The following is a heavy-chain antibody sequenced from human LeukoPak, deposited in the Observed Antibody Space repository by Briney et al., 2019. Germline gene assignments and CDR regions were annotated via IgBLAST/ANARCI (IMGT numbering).Heavy chain of an antibody. V-gene: IGHV4-59*01. D-gene: IGHD3-22*01. CDR3: ARAPASSYYYDSSGYYYSWLDP. CDR1: GGSISSYY. J-gene: IGHJ5*02. Sequence: SETLSLICTVSGGSISSYYWSWIPQPPGKGLEWIGYIYYSGSTNYNPSLKSRVTISVDTSKNQFSLKLSSVTAADTAVYYCARAPASSYYYDSSGYYYSWLDPWGQGTLVTVSS. CDR2: IYYSGST.